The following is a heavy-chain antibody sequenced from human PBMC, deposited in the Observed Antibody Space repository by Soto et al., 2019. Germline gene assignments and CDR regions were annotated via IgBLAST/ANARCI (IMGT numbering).Heavy chain of an antibody. Sequence: EVHLVESGGGLVQPGGSLRLSCAASGFTFSDHSMDWVRQAPGKGLEWVGRIRNKAKSYTADYAASVKGRFTISRDDSENSLYLQMSSLNSEDTAMYYCARADYGGNSDSWGQGTLVTVSS. D-gene: IGHD4-17*01. CDR2: IRNKAKSYTA. J-gene: IGHJ5*01. V-gene: IGHV3-72*01. CDR1: GFTFSDHS. CDR3: ARADYGGNSDS.